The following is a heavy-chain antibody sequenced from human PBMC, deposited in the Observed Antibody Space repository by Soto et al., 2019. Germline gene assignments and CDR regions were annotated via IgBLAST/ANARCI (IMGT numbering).Heavy chain of an antibody. V-gene: IGHV3-30-3*01. CDR3: ARESYGDYVYFDY. D-gene: IGHD4-17*01. CDR2: TSNDGSNK. Sequence: GGSLRLFCAASSLTLRSYPLNWDSQAPGKGLEWVATTSNDGSNKYYADSMKGRFTISRDNSKNTLYLQMNSLRAADTAAYYCARESYGDYVYFDYWRQRTLVTVSS. J-gene: IGHJ4*02. CDR1: SLTLRSYP.